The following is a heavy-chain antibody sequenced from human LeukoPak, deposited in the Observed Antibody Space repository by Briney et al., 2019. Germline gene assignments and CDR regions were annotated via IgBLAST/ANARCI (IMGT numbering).Heavy chain of an antibody. Sequence: SVTVSLTCAVYGGSFRGYYWSWVRQPRGKGLEWRGDINHIESTNYNPSLKSRVTISVDTSKNKFSLKLKSATAWENAGYYLAELEQKSEPANPNYDILTTGSFDPWGQGTLVTVSS. CDR3: AELEQKSEPANPNYDILTTGSFDP. V-gene: IGHV4-34*03. J-gene: IGHJ5*02. CDR2: INHIEST. CDR1: GGSFRGYY. D-gene: IGHD3-9*01.